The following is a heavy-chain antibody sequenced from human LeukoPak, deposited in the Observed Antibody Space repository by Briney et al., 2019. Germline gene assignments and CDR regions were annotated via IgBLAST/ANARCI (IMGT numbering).Heavy chain of an antibody. D-gene: IGHD4-11*01. Sequence: SETLSLTCTVSGGSISSSSYYWGWISQPPGKGLEWIGSIYYSGSTYYNPSLKSRVTISVDTSKNQFSLKLSSVTAADTAVYYCARERKDDYSNDYYYYYYMDVWGKGTTVTVSS. CDR1: GGSISSSSYY. CDR2: IYYSGST. CDR3: ARERKDDYSNDYYYYYYMDV. V-gene: IGHV4-39*07. J-gene: IGHJ6*03.